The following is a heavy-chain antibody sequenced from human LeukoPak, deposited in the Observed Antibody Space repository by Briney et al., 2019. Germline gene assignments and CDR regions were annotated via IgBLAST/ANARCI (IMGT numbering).Heavy chain of an antibody. D-gene: IGHD6-19*01. J-gene: IGHJ4*02. CDR3: ARGLYGSGWYRGEYYFDY. CDR1: GYTFTSYD. CDR2: MNPNSGNT. V-gene: IGHV1-8*01. Sequence: ASVKVSCKASGYTFTSYDINWVRQATGQGLEWMGWMNPNSGNTGYAQKFQGRVTMTRNTSISTAYMELSSLRSEDTAVYYCARGLYGSGWYRGEYYFDYWGQGTLVTVSS.